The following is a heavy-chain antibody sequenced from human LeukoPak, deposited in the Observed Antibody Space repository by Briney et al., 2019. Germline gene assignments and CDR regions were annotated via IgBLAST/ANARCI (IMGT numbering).Heavy chain of an antibody. V-gene: IGHV4-59*01. CDR2: IYYSGST. J-gene: IGHJ4*02. CDR3: ARTHYGFDY. D-gene: IGHD3-10*01. Sequence: SETLSLTCTVSGGSISSYYWSWIRQPPGKGLEWIGYIYYSGSTNYNPSLKSRVTISVDTPKNQFSLKLSSVTAADTAVYYCARTHYGFDYWGQGTLVTVSS. CDR1: GGSISSYY.